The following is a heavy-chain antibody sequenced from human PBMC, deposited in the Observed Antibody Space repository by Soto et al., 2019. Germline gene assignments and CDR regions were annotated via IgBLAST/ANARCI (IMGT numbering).Heavy chain of an antibody. CDR2: ISGNTGET. V-gene: IGHV1-18*01. Sequence: QVQLVQSGAEVKKPGASVKVSCKASGYTFTSYAISWVRQAPGQGLEWMGWISGNTGETRYAQKLQGRVTTTTDTSTSTVYMVRRGLISDDTAVYYCGRVDWGNGYWYFDLWGRGTLVTVSS. D-gene: IGHD3-9*01. CDR1: GYTFTSYA. CDR3: GRVDWGNGYWYFDL. J-gene: IGHJ2*01.